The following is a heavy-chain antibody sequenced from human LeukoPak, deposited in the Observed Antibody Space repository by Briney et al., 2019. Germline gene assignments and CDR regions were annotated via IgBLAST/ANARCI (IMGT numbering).Heavy chain of an antibody. CDR3: ARGGGYCSSTSCSGFDY. CDR1: GGSISSGDYY. Sequence: SQTLSLTCTVSGGSISSGDYYWSWIRQPPGKGLEWIGYTYYSGSTYYNPSLKSRVTISVDTSKNQFSLKLSSVTAADTAVYYCARGGGYCSSTSCSGFDYWGQGTLVTVSS. CDR2: TYYSGST. J-gene: IGHJ4*02. V-gene: IGHV4-30-4*08. D-gene: IGHD2-2*01.